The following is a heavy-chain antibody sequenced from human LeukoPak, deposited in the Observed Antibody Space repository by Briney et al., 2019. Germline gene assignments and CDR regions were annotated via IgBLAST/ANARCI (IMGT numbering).Heavy chain of an antibody. J-gene: IGHJ4*02. CDR3: AKEQRYYYDSSGYLAY. CDR1: GFTFSSNG. CDR2: IQYDGSNK. Sequence: GGSLRLSCAASGFTFSSNGMHWVRQAPGKGLEWVAFIQYDGSNKYYADSVKGRFTISRDNSKNTLYLQMNSLRAEDTAVYYCAKEQRYYYDSSGYLAYWGQGTLVTVSS. V-gene: IGHV3-30*02. D-gene: IGHD3-22*01.